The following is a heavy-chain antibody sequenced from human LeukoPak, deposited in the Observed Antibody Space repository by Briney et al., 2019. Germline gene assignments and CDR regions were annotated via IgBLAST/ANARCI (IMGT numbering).Heavy chain of an antibody. CDR3: ARAIVGDSDFDTQFDI. CDR1: GGSISSCGYY. J-gene: IGHJ3*02. D-gene: IGHD2-15*01. Sequence: SQTLSLTCIVSGGSISSCGYYWNWIRQHPGKGLEWIGYIYYSGSTYYNPSLKSRVTISVDTSKNRFSLKLTSVTAADTAVYYCARAIVGDSDFDTQFDIWGQGTLVTV. V-gene: IGHV4-31*03. CDR2: IYYSGST.